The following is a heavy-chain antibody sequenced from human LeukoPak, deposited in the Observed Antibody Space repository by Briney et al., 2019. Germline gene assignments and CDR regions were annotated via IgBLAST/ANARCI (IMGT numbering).Heavy chain of an antibody. CDR1: GFTFDDYA. J-gene: IGHJ6*03. D-gene: IGHD3-3*01. V-gene: IGHV3-43D*03. CDR3: ARANYDFWSGYHYYYMDV. Sequence: EPGGSLRLPCAASGFTFDDYAMHWVRQAPGKGLECVSLISWDGDSTYYSDSVKGRFTISRDNNKNSLYLQMNSLRTEDTALYYCARANYDFWSGYHYYYMDVWGKGTTVTVSS. CDR2: ISWDGDST.